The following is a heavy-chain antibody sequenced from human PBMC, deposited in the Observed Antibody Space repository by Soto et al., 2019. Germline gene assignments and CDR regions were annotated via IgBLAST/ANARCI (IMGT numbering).Heavy chain of an antibody. J-gene: IGHJ6*02. CDR2: IIPIFGTA. D-gene: IGHD3-3*01. CDR1: GGTFSSYA. Sequence: GASVKVSCKASGGTFSSYAISWVRQAPGQGLEWMGGIIPIFGTANYAQKFQGRVTITADESTSTAYMELSSLRSDDTAVYYCARAPGFWSGYYSSHYYYGMDVWGQGTTVTVSS. CDR3: ARAPGFWSGYYSSHYYYGMDV. V-gene: IGHV1-69*13.